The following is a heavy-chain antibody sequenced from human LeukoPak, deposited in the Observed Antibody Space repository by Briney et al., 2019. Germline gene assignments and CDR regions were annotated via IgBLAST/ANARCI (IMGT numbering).Heavy chain of an antibody. CDR3: ARDPSPVDYYDSSGFDP. D-gene: IGHD3-22*01. Sequence: ASVKVSCKASGYTFTDYYIHWVRQAPGQGLEWMGWINPNSGGTKYAQKFQGRVTMTTDTSISTAYMEMSRLTSDDTAVYYCARDPSPVDYYDSSGFDPWGQGTLVTVSS. J-gene: IGHJ5*02. CDR1: GYTFTDYY. CDR2: INPNSGGT. V-gene: IGHV1-2*02.